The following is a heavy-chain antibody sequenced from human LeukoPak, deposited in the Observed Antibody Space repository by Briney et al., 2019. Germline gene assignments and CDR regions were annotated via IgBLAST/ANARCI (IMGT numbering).Heavy chain of an antibody. V-gene: IGHV3-30*02. J-gene: IGHJ5*02. CDR1: GFSFSDYD. D-gene: IGHD2-15*01. CDR3: ARGADGVSSNSRGWFDP. Sequence: GGSLRLSCAASGFSFSDYDMHWVRQAPGKGLEWVTFIRYDGTNTYADSVKGRFTISRDNAKNSLYLQMNSLRAEDTAVYSCARGADGVSSNSRGWFDPWGQGTLVTVSS. CDR2: IRYDGTNT.